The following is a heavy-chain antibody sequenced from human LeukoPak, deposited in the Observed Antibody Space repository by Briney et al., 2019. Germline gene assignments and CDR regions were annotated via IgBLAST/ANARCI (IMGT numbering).Heavy chain of an antibody. D-gene: IGHD3-9*01. J-gene: IGHJ4*02. V-gene: IGHV3-30*02. CDR2: IRYDGSNK. Sequence: GGSLRLSCAASGFTFSSYGMHWVRQAPGKGLEWVAFIRYDGSNKYYADSVKGRFTISRDNSKNTLYLQMNSLRAEDTAVYYCAKLSLYYDILTGYYIGDYWGQGTLVTVSS. CDR3: AKLSLYYDILTGYYIGDY. CDR1: GFTFSSYG.